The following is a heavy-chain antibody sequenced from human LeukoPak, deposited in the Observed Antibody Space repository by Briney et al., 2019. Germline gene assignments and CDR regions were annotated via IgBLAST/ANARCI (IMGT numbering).Heavy chain of an antibody. CDR1: GGSFGGYY. D-gene: IGHD3-22*01. Sequence: SETLSLTCAVYGGSFGGYYWSWIRQPPGKGLEWIGEINHSGSTNYNPSLKSRVTISVDTSKNQFSLKLSSVTAADTAVYYCARAPKYYYDSSGHYFDYWGQGTLVTVSS. CDR3: ARAPKYYYDSSGHYFDY. CDR2: INHSGST. J-gene: IGHJ4*02. V-gene: IGHV4-34*01.